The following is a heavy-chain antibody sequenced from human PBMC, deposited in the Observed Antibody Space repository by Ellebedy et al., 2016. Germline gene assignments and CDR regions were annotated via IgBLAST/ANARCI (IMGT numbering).Heavy chain of an antibody. CDR1: GYTFTSYY. V-gene: IGHV1-46*01. CDR2: INPSGGST. D-gene: IGHD2-15*01. CDR3: ARDCSGYYYGMDV. Sequence: ASVKVSXKASGYTFTSYYMHWVRQAPGQGLEWMGIINPSGGSTSYAQKFQGRVTMTRDTSTSTVYMELSSLRSEDTAVYYCARDCSGYYYGMDVWGQGTTVTVSS. J-gene: IGHJ6*02.